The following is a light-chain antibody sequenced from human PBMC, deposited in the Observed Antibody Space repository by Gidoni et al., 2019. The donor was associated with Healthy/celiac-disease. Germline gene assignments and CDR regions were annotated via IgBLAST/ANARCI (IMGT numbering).Light chain of an antibody. Sequence: DIQMTQSPSSLSASVGDRVTITRRASQSSSSYLNWYQQKPGKAPKRLIYAASSLQSGVPSRFRGRGSGTDFTRTISSRQPEDFATYYGQQSVTFXXXTKLEIK. CDR1: QSSSSY. CDR3: QQSVT. V-gene: IGKV1-39*01. J-gene: IGKJ2*01. CDR2: AAS.